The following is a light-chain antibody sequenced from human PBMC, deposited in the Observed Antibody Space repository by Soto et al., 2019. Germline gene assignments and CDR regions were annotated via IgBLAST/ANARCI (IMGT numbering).Light chain of an antibody. CDR3: QQSYSTPHT. J-gene: IGKJ2*01. Sequence: DIQMTQSPSSLSASVGDRVTITCRASQTISSYLNWYQQKPGKAPKLLIYAASSLQSGVPSRFSGSGSGTEFTLTISSLQPEDVAAYYCQQSYSTPHTFGQGTKLEI. CDR2: AAS. CDR1: QTISSY. V-gene: IGKV1-39*01.